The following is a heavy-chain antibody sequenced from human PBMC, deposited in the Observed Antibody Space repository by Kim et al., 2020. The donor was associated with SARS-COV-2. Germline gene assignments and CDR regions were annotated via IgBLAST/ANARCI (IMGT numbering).Heavy chain of an antibody. V-gene: IGHV3-23*01. J-gene: IGHJ4*02. CDR3: ARRSSGWEFDY. D-gene: IGHD6-19*01. CDR2: T. Sequence: TYSADSVKGRFTISRDNSKNTLYLQMNSLRAEDTAIYYCARRSSGWEFDYWGQGTLVTVSS.